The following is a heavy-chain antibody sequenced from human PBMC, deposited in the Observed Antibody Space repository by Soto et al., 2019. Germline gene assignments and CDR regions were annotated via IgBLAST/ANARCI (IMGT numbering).Heavy chain of an antibody. CDR1: GFTFSSYA. Sequence: EVQLLESGGDLVQPGGSLRLSCAASGFTFSSYAMTWVRQAPGKGLEWVSGISGSGGSTYYADSVKGRFTVSRDNSRNPPYLQGNSLRAEDTAISYCAKPNSNVRFLDSYMEVWGKGTTVTVSS. D-gene: IGHD3-3*01. CDR2: ISGSGGST. J-gene: IGHJ6*03. V-gene: IGHV3-23*01. CDR3: AKPNSNVRFLDSYMEV.